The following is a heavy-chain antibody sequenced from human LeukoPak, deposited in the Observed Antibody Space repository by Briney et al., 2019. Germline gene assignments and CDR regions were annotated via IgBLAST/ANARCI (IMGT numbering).Heavy chain of an antibody. D-gene: IGHD2-15*01. CDR3: ARGGSGVPNYYMDV. V-gene: IGHV1-8*03. CDR2: MNPNSGNT. Sequence: ASVKVSCKASGYTFTSYDINWVRQATGQGLEWMGWMNPNSGNTGYAQKFQGRVTITRNTSISTAYMELSSLRFEDTAVYYCARGGSGVPNYYMDVWGKGTTVTVSS. J-gene: IGHJ6*03. CDR1: GYTFTSYD.